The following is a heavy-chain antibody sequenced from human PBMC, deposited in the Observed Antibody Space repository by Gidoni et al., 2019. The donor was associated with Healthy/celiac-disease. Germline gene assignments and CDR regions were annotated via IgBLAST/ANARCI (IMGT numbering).Heavy chain of an antibody. J-gene: IGHJ4*02. CDR2: IIPIFGTA. V-gene: IGHV1-69*06. CDR3: ARHYYDSSGYYYVGFDY. CDR1: GGTFSSYT. Sequence: QVQLVQSGAEVKKPGSSVKVSCKASGGTFSSYTISWVRQAPGQGLEWMGGIIPIFGTANYAQKFQGRVTITADKSTSTAYMELSSLRSEDTAVYYCARHYYDSSGYYYVGFDYWGQGTLVTVSS. D-gene: IGHD3-22*01.